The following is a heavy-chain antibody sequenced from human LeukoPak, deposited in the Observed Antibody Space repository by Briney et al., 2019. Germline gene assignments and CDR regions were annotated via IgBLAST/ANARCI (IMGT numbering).Heavy chain of an antibody. V-gene: IGHV1-46*01. Sequence: ASVKVSCKASGYTFTSYYMHWVRQAPGQGLEWMGIINPSGGSTSYAQKFQGRVTMTRDTSTSTVYMELSSLRSEDTAVYYCAKEYCTNGVCYKQNYYGMDVWGQGTTVTVSS. J-gene: IGHJ6*02. CDR2: INPSGGST. D-gene: IGHD2-8*01. CDR3: AKEYCTNGVCYKQNYYGMDV. CDR1: GYTFTSYY.